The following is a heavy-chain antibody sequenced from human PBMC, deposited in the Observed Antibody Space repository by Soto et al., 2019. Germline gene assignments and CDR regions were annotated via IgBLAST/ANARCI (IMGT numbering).Heavy chain of an antibody. CDR3: ARGRSIFSSGWYAGRNWFDH. Sequence: PSETLSLTCAVYGRSFSGYSWSWIRQPPGKGLEWIGEINHSGSTNYNPSLKSRVTISVDTSKNQFSLKLSSVTAADTAVYYCARGRSIFSSGWYAGRNWFDHWGQGTLVTVSS. D-gene: IGHD6-19*01. J-gene: IGHJ5*02. CDR2: INHSGST. CDR1: GRSFSGYS. V-gene: IGHV4-34*01.